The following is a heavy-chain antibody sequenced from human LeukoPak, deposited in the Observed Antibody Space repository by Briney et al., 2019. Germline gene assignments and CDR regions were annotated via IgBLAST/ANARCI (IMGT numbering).Heavy chain of an antibody. CDR1: GYTFTSYA. V-gene: IGHV1-3*01. CDR2: INAGNGNT. CDR3: AGPCSSTSCSPRWYYGMDV. D-gene: IGHD2-2*01. Sequence: GASVKVSCKASGYTFTSYAMHWVRQAPGQRREWMGWINAGNGNTKYSQKFQGRVTITRDTSASTAYMELSSLRSEDTAVYYCAGPCSSTSCSPRWYYGMDVWGKGTTVTVSS. J-gene: IGHJ6*04.